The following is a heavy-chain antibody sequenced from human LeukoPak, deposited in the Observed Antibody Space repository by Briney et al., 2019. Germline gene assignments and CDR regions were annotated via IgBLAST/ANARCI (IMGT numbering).Heavy chain of an antibody. V-gene: IGHV3-30*02. CDR3: ARGNKYYDILTGYFDY. CDR2: IRYDGSNK. D-gene: IGHD3-9*01. Sequence: GGSLRLSCAASGFTFSSYGMHWVRQAPGKGLEWVAFIRYDGSNKYYADSVKGRFTISRDNSKNTLYLQMNSLRAEDTAVYYCARGNKYYDILTGYFDYWGQGTLVTVSS. J-gene: IGHJ4*02. CDR1: GFTFSSYG.